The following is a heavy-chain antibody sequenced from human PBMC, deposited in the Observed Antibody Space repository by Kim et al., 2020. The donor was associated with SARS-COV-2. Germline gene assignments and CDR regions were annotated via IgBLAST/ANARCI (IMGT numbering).Heavy chain of an antibody. D-gene: IGHD3-3*01. Sequence: ASVKVSCKASGYTFTSYDINWVRQATGQGLEWMGWMNPNSGNTGYAQKFQGRVTMTRNTAISTAYMELSSLRSEDTAVYYCAGGVILGDFWSGHYLGLYYVDVWGRGTADTVPS. CDR2: MNPNSGNT. V-gene: IGHV1-8*01. J-gene: IGHJ6*03. CDR3: AGGVILGDFWSGHYLGLYYVDV. CDR1: GYTFTSYD.